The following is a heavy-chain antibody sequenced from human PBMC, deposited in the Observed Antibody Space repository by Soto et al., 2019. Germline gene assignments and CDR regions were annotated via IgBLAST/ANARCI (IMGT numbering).Heavy chain of an antibody. CDR1: GYTFTGYY. Sequence: ASVKVSCKASGYTFTGYYMHWVRQAPGQGLEWMGWINPNSGGTNYAQMFQGRVTMTRDTSISTAYMELSRLRSDDTAVYYCARGFSSSWYGYGMDVWGQGTTVTVSS. V-gene: IGHV1-2*02. J-gene: IGHJ6*02. CDR2: INPNSGGT. D-gene: IGHD6-13*01. CDR3: ARGFSSSWYGYGMDV.